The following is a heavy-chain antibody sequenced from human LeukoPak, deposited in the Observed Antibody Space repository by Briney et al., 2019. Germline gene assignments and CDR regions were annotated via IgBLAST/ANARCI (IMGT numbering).Heavy chain of an antibody. CDR2: IYADGYT. CDR1: GISVSNDY. V-gene: IGHV3-53*04. J-gene: IGHJ3*01. CDR3: ARDRRGEKDFDV. Sequence: GGSLRLSCAASGISVSNDYMRWVRQAPGKGLEWVSAIYADGYTRDAASVKGRFSISRHNSKNTVYLQMDNLRPEDTAVYYCARDRRGEKDFDVWGPGTMVTVSS.